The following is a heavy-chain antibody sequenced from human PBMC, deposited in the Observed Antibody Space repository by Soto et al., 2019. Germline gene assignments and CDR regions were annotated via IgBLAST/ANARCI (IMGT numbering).Heavy chain of an antibody. CDR3: ARAHCSSTSCYDY. J-gene: IGHJ4*02. D-gene: IGHD2-2*01. CDR1: GFTFSSYA. Sequence: GGSLRLSCVASGFTFSSYAMSWVRQAPGKGLEWVSVFSVSGGNTYYADTVKGRFTISRDNSKNTLYPQMNSLRAEDTAVYYCARAHCSSTSCYDYWGQGT. CDR2: FSVSGGNT. V-gene: IGHV3-23*01.